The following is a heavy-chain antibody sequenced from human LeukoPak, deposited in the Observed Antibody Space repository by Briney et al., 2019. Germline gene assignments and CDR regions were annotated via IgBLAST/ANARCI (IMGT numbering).Heavy chain of an antibody. CDR1: EFTFTSYW. Sequence: GGSLRLSCVASEFTFTSYWMNWVRQAPGKGLVWVSRIKSDGSTTSYADSVKGRFTISRDNAKNTLYLQMNSLRAEDTAVYYCARGSGYGDYVGAFDIWGQGTMVTVSS. CDR2: IKSDGSTT. D-gene: IGHD4-17*01. CDR3: ARGSGYGDYVGAFDI. V-gene: IGHV3-74*01. J-gene: IGHJ3*02.